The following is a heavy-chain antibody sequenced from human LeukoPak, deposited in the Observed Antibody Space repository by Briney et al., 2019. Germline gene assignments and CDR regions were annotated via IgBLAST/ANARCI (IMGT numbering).Heavy chain of an antibody. D-gene: IGHD2-21*02. Sequence: SETLSLTCAVYGGSFSGYYWSWIRQPPGKGLEWIGEINHSGSTNYNPSLKSRVTISVDTSKNQFSLKLSSVTAADTAVYYCARGRIVVVTATRRAFDIWGQGTMVTVSS. CDR3: ARGRIVVVTATRRAFDI. CDR1: GGSFSGYY. J-gene: IGHJ3*02. CDR2: INHSGST. V-gene: IGHV4-34*01.